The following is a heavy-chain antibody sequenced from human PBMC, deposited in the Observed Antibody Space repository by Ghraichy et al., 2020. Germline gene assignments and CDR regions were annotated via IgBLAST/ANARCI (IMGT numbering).Heavy chain of an antibody. CDR2: ISAHNVNT. CDR1: GYTFTTYG. V-gene: IGHV1-18*04. D-gene: IGHD3-3*01. Sequence: ASVKVSCKASGYTFTTYGINWVRQAPGQGLEWMGWISAHNVNTKYSQKLQGRVTMTTDTSTSTAYMELRRLRSDDTAVYYCARDFNSLVLHFLEWSAMDVWGQGTTVTVSS. CDR3: ARDFNSLVLHFLEWSAMDV. J-gene: IGHJ6*02.